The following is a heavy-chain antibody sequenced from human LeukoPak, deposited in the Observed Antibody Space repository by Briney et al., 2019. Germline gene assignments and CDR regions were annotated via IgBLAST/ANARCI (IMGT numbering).Heavy chain of an antibody. Sequence: PSETLSLTCTVSGGSIRNYYWSWIRQPPGKGLEWIGYIYYSGSTNYNPSLKSRVTISVDTSKNQFSLKLSSVTAADTAVYYCARHRYYYRSGSYYGAPYYMDVWGKGTTVTISS. D-gene: IGHD3-10*01. J-gene: IGHJ6*03. CDR1: GGSIRNYY. V-gene: IGHV4-59*08. CDR2: IYYSGST. CDR3: ARHRYYYRSGSYYGAPYYMDV.